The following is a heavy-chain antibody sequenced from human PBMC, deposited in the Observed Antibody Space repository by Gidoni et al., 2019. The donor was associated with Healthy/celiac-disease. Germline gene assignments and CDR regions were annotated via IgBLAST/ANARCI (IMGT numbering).Heavy chain of an antibody. CDR2: ISSSGSTI. CDR3: ARASSSWGRRGDLVY. Sequence: QVQLVESGGGLVKPGGSLRLSCAASGSTFSDYYMSWFRQAPAKGLGWVSYISSSGSTIYYADSVKCRFTISRDNAKNSLYLQMNSLRAEDTAVYYCARASSSWGRRGDLVYWGQGTLVTVSS. D-gene: IGHD6-13*01. V-gene: IGHV3-11*01. CDR1: GSTFSDYY. J-gene: IGHJ4*02.